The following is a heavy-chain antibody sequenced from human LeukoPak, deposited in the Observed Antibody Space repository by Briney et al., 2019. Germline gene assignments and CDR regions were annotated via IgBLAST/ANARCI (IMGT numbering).Heavy chain of an antibody. CDR3: ATLVANHGMDV. J-gene: IGHJ6*02. D-gene: IGHD5-12*01. Sequence: PSETLSLTCAVYGGSFSGYYWSWIRQPPGKGLEWIGEINHSGSTNYNPSLKSRVTISVDTSKNQFSLKLSSVTAADTAVYYCATLVANHGMDVWGQGTTVTVSS. CDR1: GGSFSGYY. CDR2: INHSGST. V-gene: IGHV4-34*01.